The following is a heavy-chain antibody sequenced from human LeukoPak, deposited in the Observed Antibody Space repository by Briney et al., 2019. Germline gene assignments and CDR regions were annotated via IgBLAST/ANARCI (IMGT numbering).Heavy chain of an antibody. V-gene: IGHV4-39*01. J-gene: IGHJ4*02. CDR1: GGSISSSSYY. D-gene: IGHD3-10*01. Sequence: SETLSLTCTVSGGSISSSSYYWGWIRQPPGKGLEWIGSICYSGSTYYNPSLKSRVTISVDTSKNQFSLKLSSVTAADTAVYYCARHALLWFGGQYYFDYWGQGTLVTVSS. CDR2: ICYSGST. CDR3: ARHALLWFGGQYYFDY.